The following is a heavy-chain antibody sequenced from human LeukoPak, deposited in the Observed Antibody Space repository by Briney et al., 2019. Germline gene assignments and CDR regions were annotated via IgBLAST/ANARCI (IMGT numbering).Heavy chain of an antibody. Sequence: GESLKISCKGSGYSFTSYWIGWVRQMPGKGLEWMGIIYPGDSDTRYSPSFQGQVTISADKSISTAYLQWSSLKASDTAMYYCARIVPPPISEWLWDYWGQGNLVTVSS. D-gene: IGHD3-3*01. CDR3: ARIVPPPISEWLWDY. CDR2: IYPGDSDT. V-gene: IGHV5-51*01. J-gene: IGHJ4*02. CDR1: GYSFTSYW.